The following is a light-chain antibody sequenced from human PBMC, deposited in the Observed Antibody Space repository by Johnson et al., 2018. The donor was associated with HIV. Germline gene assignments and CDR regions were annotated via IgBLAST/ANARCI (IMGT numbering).Light chain of an antibody. V-gene: IGLV1-51*02. J-gene: IGLJ1*01. Sequence: QSVLTQPPSVSAAPGQKVTISCSGSGSNIGNNYVSWYKQFPGTAPKLLMYENNKRPSGIPDRFSGSKSGTSATLGITGLQTGDEADYYCGTWDSSLSAYVFGTGTNVTVL. CDR2: ENN. CDR3: GTWDSSLSAYV. CDR1: GSNIGNNY.